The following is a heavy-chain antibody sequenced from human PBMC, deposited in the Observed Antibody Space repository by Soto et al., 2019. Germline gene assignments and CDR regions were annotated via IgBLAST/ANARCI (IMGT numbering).Heavy chain of an antibody. Sequence: ASVKVSCKASGYTFTTYAIHWVRQAPGQRLEWMGWINADNGNTKYSQSFQGRVTITRDTSASTAYMELSSLRSEDTAWYYCARDPSFPGIAVAGTSTPNDYWGQGTLVTVSS. CDR1: GYTFTTYA. CDR3: ARDPSFPGIAVAGTSTPNDY. D-gene: IGHD6-13*01. J-gene: IGHJ4*02. CDR2: INADNGNT. V-gene: IGHV1-3*01.